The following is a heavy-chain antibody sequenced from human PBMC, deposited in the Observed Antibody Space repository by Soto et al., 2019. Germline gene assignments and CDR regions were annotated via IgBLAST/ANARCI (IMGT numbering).Heavy chain of an antibody. D-gene: IGHD3-16*01. J-gene: IGHJ4*02. CDR2: ISYDGSNK. V-gene: IGHV3-30*18. CDR1: GFTFSSYG. CDR3: AKDYGWVSYYFDY. Sequence: QVQLVESGGGVVQPGRSLRLSCAASGFTFSSYGMHWVRQAPGKGLEWVAVISYDGSNKYYADSVKGRFTISRDNSKNTLYMQVNSLRAEDTAGYYCAKDYGWVSYYFDYWGQGTLVTASS.